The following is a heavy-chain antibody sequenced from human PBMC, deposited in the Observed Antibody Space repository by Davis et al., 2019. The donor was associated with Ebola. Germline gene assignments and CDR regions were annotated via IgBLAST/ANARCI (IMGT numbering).Heavy chain of an antibody. J-gene: IGHJ6*02. CDR3: ARSMGYNYYYGMDV. D-gene: IGHD5-24*01. CDR1: GGSISSYY. Sequence: MPSETLSLTCTVSGGSISSYYLNWIRQPPGKGLEWIGNIYYSGSTNYNPSLKSRVTISVDTSKNQFSLTLSSVTAADTAVYYCARSMGYNYYYGMDVWGQGTTVTVSS. V-gene: IGHV4-59*01. CDR2: IYYSGST.